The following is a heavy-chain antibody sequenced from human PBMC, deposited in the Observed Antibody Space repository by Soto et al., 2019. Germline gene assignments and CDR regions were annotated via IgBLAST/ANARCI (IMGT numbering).Heavy chain of an antibody. CDR2: IYPGDSDT. Sequence: PGESLKISCKGSGYSFTSYWIGWVRQMPGKGLEWMGIIYPGDSDTRYSPSFQGQVTISADKSISTAYLQWSSLKASDTAMYYCARQTYYDILTGCYTPDYWGQGTLVTVPQ. D-gene: IGHD3-9*01. J-gene: IGHJ4*02. CDR3: ARQTYYDILTGCYTPDY. CDR1: GYSFTSYW. V-gene: IGHV5-51*01.